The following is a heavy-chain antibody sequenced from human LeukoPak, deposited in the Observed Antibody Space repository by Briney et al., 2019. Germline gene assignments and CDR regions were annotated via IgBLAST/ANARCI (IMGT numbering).Heavy chain of an antibody. D-gene: IGHD7-27*01. V-gene: IGHV3-21*01. CDR3: ARELGAFDI. Sequence: TGGSLKLSCAASGFTLSSYTMNWVRQAPGKGLEWVSSISSSSSYIYYADSLKGRFTISRDNAKNSLYLQMNSLRAEDTAVYYCARELGAFDIWGQGTMVTVSS. J-gene: IGHJ3*02. CDR2: ISSSSSYI. CDR1: GFTLSSYT.